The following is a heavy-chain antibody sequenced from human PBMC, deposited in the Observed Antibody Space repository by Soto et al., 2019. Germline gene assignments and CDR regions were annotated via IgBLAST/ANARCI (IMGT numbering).Heavy chain of an antibody. D-gene: IGHD3-9*01. CDR3: ARDGFDLPNWFDP. Sequence: GASVKVSCKASGGTFSSNAISWVRQAPGQGLEWMGWISAYNGNTNYAQKLQGRVTMTTDTSTSTAYMELRSLRSDDTAVYYCARDGFDLPNWFDPWGQGTLVTVSS. J-gene: IGHJ5*02. CDR2: ISAYNGNT. V-gene: IGHV1-18*01. CDR1: GGTFSSNA.